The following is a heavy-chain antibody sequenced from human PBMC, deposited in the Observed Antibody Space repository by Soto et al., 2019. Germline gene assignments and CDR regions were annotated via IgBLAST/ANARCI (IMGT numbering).Heavy chain of an antibody. CDR3: ARVRQGCSANNCYFDP. D-gene: IGHD1-1*01. CDR2: VHISGHG. Sequence: SETLSLTCTLSGGSVRAPDWWNWVRQSPDKGLEWIAEVHISGHGNYNPSLRGRVSVSIDSSKNQFYLNLNSVTAADTAIYYCARVRQGCSANNCYFDPWGQGTQVAVSS. J-gene: IGHJ5*01. CDR1: GGSVRAPDW. V-gene: IGHV4-4*02.